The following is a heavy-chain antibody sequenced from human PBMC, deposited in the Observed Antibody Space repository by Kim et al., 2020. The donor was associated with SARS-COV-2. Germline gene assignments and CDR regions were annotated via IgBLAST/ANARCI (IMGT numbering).Heavy chain of an antibody. CDR3: ARDGTRITIFGVVIKGHWFDP. V-gene: IGHV1-2*06. CDR1: GYTFTGYY. CDR2: INPNSGGT. J-gene: IGHJ5*02. Sequence: ASVKVSCKASGYTFTGYYMHWVRRAPGQGLEWMGRINPNSGGTNYAQKFQGRVTMTRDTSISTAYMELSRLRSDDTAVYYCARDGTRITIFGVVIKGHWFDPWGQGTLVTVSS. D-gene: IGHD3-3*01.